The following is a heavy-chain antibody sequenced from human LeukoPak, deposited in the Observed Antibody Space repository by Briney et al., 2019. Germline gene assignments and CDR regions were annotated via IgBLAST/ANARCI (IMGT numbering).Heavy chain of an antibody. V-gene: IGHV4-38-2*02. Sequence: SETLSLTCTVSNYSITSGYYWGWIRQPPGKGLEWIGSIYHSGTTYYNPSLKSRVTISVDTSKNQFSLNLSSVTAADTAVDYCARVSRGYDILYWGQGTLVTVSS. D-gene: IGHD3-9*01. CDR2: IYHSGTT. J-gene: IGHJ4*02. CDR3: ARVSRGYDILY. CDR1: NYSITSGYY.